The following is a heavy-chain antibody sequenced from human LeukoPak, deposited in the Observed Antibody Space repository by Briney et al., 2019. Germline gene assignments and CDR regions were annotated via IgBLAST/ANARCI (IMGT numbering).Heavy chain of an antibody. CDR2: IYYSGST. V-gene: IGHV4-30-4*01. CDR3: ARGNRPYGEHEAFDI. D-gene: IGHD3-10*01. J-gene: IGHJ3*02. CDR1: GGSISSGDYY. Sequence: SETLSLTCTVSGGSISSGDYYWSWIRQPPGKGLEWIGYIYYSGSTYYNPSLKSRVTISVDTSKNQFSLKLSSVTAADTAVYYCARGNRPYGEHEAFDIWGHGTTVTVSP.